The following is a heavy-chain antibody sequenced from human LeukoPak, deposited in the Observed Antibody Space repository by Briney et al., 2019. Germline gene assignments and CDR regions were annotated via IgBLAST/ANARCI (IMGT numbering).Heavy chain of an antibody. D-gene: IGHD3-22*01. Sequence: PSEILSLTCTVSGYSISSGYYWGWIRQSPGKGLEWIGSIYHSGRTYYNPSLKSRVSISIDTSKNQFSLKLSSVTAADTAVYYCASKYYYDSSGYFYVDYWGQGTLVTVSS. J-gene: IGHJ4*02. CDR1: GYSISSGYY. CDR3: ASKYYYDSSGYFYVDY. CDR2: IYHSGRT. V-gene: IGHV4-38-2*02.